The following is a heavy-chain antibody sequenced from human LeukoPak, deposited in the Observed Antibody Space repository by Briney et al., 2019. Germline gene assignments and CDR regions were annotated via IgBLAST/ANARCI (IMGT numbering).Heavy chain of an antibody. D-gene: IGHD2-21*01. CDR2: IFFTGST. CDR1: GGSISSFY. J-gene: IGHJ6*02. Sequence: PSETLSLTCTVSGGSISSFYWSWIRQPPGKGLEWIGYIFFTGSTNYNSSLKSRVTISVDTSKSQFSLKLSSVTAADTAVYYCARRDGYYYGMDVWGQGTTVTVSS. V-gene: IGHV4-59*08. CDR3: ARRDGYYYGMDV.